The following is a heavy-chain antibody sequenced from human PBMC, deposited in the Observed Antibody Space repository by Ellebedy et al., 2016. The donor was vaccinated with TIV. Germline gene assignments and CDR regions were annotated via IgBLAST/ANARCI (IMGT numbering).Heavy chain of an antibody. V-gene: IGHV4-39*01. CDR3: ARQYYYDSSGYYYEIPWFDP. Sequence: MPSETLSLTCTVSGGSISSSSYYWGWIRQPPGKGLERIGSIYYSGSTYYNLSLKSRVTISVDTSKNQFSLKLSSVTAADTAVYYCARQYYYDSSGYYYEIPWFDPWGQGTLVTVSS. J-gene: IGHJ5*02. CDR1: GGSISSSSYY. D-gene: IGHD3-22*01. CDR2: IYYSGST.